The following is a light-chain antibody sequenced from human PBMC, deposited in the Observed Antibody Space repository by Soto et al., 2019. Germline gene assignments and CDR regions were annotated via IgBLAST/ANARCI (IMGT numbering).Light chain of an antibody. CDR3: QQHNNWPWT. Sequence: EIVMTQSPATLSVSPGERATLSCRASQSVSSNVAWYQQKPGQAPRVLIYGASTRATGIPARFSGSGSGTEFTLSISSLQSEDFAVYHCQQHNNWPWTFGQGTKV. CDR2: GAS. J-gene: IGKJ1*01. V-gene: IGKV3-15*01. CDR1: QSVSSN.